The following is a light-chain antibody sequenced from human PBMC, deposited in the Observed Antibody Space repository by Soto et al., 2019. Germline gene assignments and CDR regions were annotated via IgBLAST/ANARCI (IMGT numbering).Light chain of an antibody. V-gene: IGKV3-15*01. CDR2: GAS. J-gene: IGKJ2*01. CDR3: HQYDDGPYT. CDR1: QSVSSN. Sequence: EIVMTKSPATLSVSPGERATLSCRASQSVSSNVAWYQQIPGQTPRLLIYGASTRATGVPVRFSGSASGTEFTLTISGLQSEDFDVYYCHQYDDGPYTFGQGTKVDIK.